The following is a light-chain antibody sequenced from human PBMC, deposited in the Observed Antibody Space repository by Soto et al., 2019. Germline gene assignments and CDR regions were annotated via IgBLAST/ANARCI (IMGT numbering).Light chain of an antibody. Sequence: QSVLTQPPSVSGAPGQRVTISCTGSSSNIGAGYDVHWYQQLPGTAPKLLIYGNSNRPSGVPDRFSGSKSGTSASLAITGLQGEDEADDYCQSYDSSLRGRVFGGGTKLTVL. V-gene: IGLV1-40*01. CDR2: GNS. J-gene: IGLJ3*02. CDR1: SSNIGAGYD. CDR3: QSYDSSLRGRV.